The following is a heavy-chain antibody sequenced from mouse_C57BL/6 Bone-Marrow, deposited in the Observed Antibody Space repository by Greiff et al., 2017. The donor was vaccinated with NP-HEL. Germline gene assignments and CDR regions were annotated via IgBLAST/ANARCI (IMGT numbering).Heavy chain of an antibody. CDR1: GYTFTDYY. Sequence: QVQLKQSGPELVKPGASVKISCKASGYTFTDYYINWVKQRPGQGLEWIGWIFPGSGSTYYNEKFKGKATLTVDKSSSTAYMLLSSLTSEDSAVYFCARGVYYDYDDYAMDYWGQGTSVTVSS. J-gene: IGHJ4*01. CDR3: ARGVYYDYDDYAMDY. CDR2: IFPGSGST. V-gene: IGHV1-75*01. D-gene: IGHD2-4*01.